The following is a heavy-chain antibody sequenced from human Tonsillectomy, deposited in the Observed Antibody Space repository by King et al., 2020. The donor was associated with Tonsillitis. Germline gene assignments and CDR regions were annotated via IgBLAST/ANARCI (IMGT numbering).Heavy chain of an antibody. V-gene: IGHV3-23*04. CDR3: AKGNYYDSSGYSFFDY. D-gene: IGHD3-22*01. J-gene: IGHJ4*02. Sequence: VQLVESGGGLVQPGGSLRLSCAASGFTFSSYAMSWVRQSPGEGLEWVSAIIGSGGSTYYADSVKGRFTISRDNSKNTLYLQMNSLRAEDTAVYYCAKGNYYDSSGYSFFDYWGQGTLVTVSS. CDR1: GFTFSSYA. CDR2: IIGSGGST.